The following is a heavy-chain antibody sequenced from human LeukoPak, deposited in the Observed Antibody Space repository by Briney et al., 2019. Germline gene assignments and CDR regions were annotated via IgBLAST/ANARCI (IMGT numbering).Heavy chain of an antibody. Sequence: SETLSFTCTVSGGSISSYYWSWIRQPPGKGLEWIGYIYYSGSTNYNPSLKSRVTISVDTSKNQFSLKLSSVTAADTAVYYCAKVSPTGRAFDCWGQGTLVTVSS. CDR1: GGSISSYY. CDR3: AKVSPTGRAFDC. J-gene: IGHJ4*02. V-gene: IGHV4-59*12. D-gene: IGHD1-1*01. CDR2: IYYSGST.